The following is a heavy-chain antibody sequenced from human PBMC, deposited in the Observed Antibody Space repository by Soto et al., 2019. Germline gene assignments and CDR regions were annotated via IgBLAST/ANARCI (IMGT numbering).Heavy chain of an antibody. J-gene: IGHJ4*02. CDR2: MSGSSSTT. CDR3: AKNQERELPRVIDF. Sequence: GGSLRLSCATSGLTFSNYAMSWVRQAPGGGLEWVSSMSGSSSTTYYADSVRGRFTISRDRSKNTLYLQMSSLRAEDTALYYCAKNQERELPRVIDFWGQGTLVTVSS. D-gene: IGHD1-7*01. CDR1: GLTFSNYA. V-gene: IGHV3-23*01.